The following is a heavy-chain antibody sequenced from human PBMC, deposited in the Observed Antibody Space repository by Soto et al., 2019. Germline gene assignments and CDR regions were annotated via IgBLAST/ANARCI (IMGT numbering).Heavy chain of an antibody. Sequence: ASVKVSCKASGYTFAGYYIHWVRQAPGQGPEWMGWINSNNGDTKYAQKFQDWVTMTRDRSTRTAYMELSRLRSDATAVYYCAREAYSSGWPSIYGIDVCGEGTTVTVYS. CDR2: INSNNGDT. CDR1: GYTFAGYY. D-gene: IGHD6-19*01. CDR3: AREAYSSGWPSIYGIDV. V-gene: IGHV1-2*04. J-gene: IGHJ6*04.